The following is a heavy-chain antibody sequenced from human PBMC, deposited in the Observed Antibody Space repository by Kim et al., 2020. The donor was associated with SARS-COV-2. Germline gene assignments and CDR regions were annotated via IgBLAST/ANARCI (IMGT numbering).Heavy chain of an antibody. CDR2: ISYDGSNK. CDR1: GFTFSSYA. V-gene: IGHV3-30*04. CDR3: ARPYSGSYFGYFDY. D-gene: IGHD1-26*01. J-gene: IGHJ4*02. Sequence: GGSLRLSCAASGFTFSSYAMHWVRQAPGKGVEWVAVISYDGSNKYYADSVKGRFTISRDNSKNTLYLQMNSLRAEDTAVYYCARPYSGSYFGYFDYWGQGTLVTVSS.